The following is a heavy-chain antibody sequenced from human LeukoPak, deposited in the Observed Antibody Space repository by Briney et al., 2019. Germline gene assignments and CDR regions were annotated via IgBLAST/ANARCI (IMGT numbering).Heavy chain of an antibody. V-gene: IGHV4-34*01. D-gene: IGHD3-22*01. Sequence: PSETLSLTCAVYGGSFSGYYWSWIRQPPGKGLEWIGEINHSGSTNYNPSLKSRVTISVDTSKNQFSLKLSSVTAADTAVYYCARGDMDSSGYYYPLDFDYWGQGTPVTVSS. CDR2: INHSGST. J-gene: IGHJ4*02. CDR1: GGSFSGYY. CDR3: ARGDMDSSGYYYPLDFDY.